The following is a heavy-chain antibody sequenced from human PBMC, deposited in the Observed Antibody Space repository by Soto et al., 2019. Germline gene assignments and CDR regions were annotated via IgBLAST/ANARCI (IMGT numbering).Heavy chain of an antibody. Sequence: EVQLLESGGGLVQPGGSLRLSCAASGFTFSSYAMSWVRQAPGMGLEWVSAISGSGGSTYYADSVKGRFTISRDNSKNTLYLQMNSLRAEDTAVYYCAKTLLWFGELYLTYFDYWGQGTLVTVSS. CDR2: ISGSGGST. CDR3: AKTLLWFGELYLTYFDY. V-gene: IGHV3-23*01. D-gene: IGHD3-10*01. CDR1: GFTFSSYA. J-gene: IGHJ4*02.